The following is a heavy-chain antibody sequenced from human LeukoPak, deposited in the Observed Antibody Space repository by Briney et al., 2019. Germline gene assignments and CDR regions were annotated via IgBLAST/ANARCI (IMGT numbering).Heavy chain of an antibody. Sequence: QTGGSLRLSCAASGFTLSSFGMVWVRQAPGKGLEWVTLMWYDGRNKYYADSVKGRFTISRDNSKNTVYLQMNSLRGEDTAVYYCARVGDMEAFDIWGQGTRVTVSS. CDR1: GFTLSSFG. D-gene: IGHD3-16*01. CDR2: MWYDGRNK. CDR3: ARVGDMEAFDI. V-gene: IGHV3-33*01. J-gene: IGHJ3*02.